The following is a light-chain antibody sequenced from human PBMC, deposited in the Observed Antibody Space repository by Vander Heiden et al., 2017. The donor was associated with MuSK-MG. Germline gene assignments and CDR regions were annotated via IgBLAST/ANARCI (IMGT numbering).Light chain of an antibody. V-gene: IGLV1-40*01. J-gene: IGLJ1*01. CDR1: SSNIGAGYD. Sequence: QSVLTQPPSVSGAPGQRVTISCTGSSSNIGAGYDVHWYQQLPGTAPKLLSVGNSNRPSGVPDRFSGSKAGTSESLAITGLQAEDEAEYSCQSYDSRLSGYVFGTGTKVTVL. CDR3: QSYDSRLSGYV. CDR2: GNS.